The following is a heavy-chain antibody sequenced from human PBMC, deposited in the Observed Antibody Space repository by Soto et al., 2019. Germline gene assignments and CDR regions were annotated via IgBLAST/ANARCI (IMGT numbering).Heavy chain of an antibody. J-gene: IGHJ6*02. CDR3: AKGILSATIGPYAMDV. CDR2: ISYDGNYI. Sequence: GSLRLSCEASVFAVSSYAMHWVRQAPGKGLEWVGVISYDGNYIYYADSVKGRFTISRDNSKNTLYVQVNSLRPEDTAVYYCAKGILSATIGPYAMDVWGQGTTVTVSS. CDR1: VFAVSSYA. D-gene: IGHD3-16*01. V-gene: IGHV3-30*18.